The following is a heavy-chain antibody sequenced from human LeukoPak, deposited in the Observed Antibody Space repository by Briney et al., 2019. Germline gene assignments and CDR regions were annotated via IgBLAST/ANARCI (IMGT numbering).Heavy chain of an antibody. CDR3: ARVLLAYDSSGYPTRYMDV. Sequence: GGSLRLSCAASGFTFSSYSMNWVRQAPGKGLEWVSSISSSSSYIYYADSVKGRFTISRDNAKNSLYLQMNSLRAEDTAVYYCARVLLAYDSSGYPTRYMDVWGKGTTVTVSS. CDR2: ISSSSSYI. D-gene: IGHD3-22*01. J-gene: IGHJ6*03. V-gene: IGHV3-21*01. CDR1: GFTFSSYS.